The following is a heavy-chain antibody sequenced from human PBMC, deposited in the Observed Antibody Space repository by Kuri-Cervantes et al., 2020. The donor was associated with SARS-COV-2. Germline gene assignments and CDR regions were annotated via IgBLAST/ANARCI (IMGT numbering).Heavy chain of an antibody. D-gene: IGHD1-7*01. CDR2: IKQDGSEK. CDR1: GFTFSSYW. Sequence: GGSLRLSCAASGFTFSSYWMSWVRQAPGKGLEWVANIKQDGSEKHYVDSAKGRFTISRDNAKNSLYLQMNSLRAEDTAVYYCARDTHNWNSLNDYWGQGTLVTVPQ. CDR3: ARDTHNWNSLNDY. V-gene: IGHV3-7*05. J-gene: IGHJ4*02.